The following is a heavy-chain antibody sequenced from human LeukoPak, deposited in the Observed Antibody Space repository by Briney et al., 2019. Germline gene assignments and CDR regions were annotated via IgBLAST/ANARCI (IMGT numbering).Heavy chain of an antibody. D-gene: IGHD2-15*01. CDR1: GGSISNNNYY. Sequence: SETLSLTCTVSGGSISNNNYYWGWIRQPPGKGLEWIGSIYYSGNTYYNPSLTSRLTISVDTSKNQFSLKLSSVTAADTAVYYCARHRGNIAVFDLWGRGTLVSVSS. CDR3: ARHRGNIAVFDL. CDR2: IYYSGNT. J-gene: IGHJ2*01. V-gene: IGHV4-39*01.